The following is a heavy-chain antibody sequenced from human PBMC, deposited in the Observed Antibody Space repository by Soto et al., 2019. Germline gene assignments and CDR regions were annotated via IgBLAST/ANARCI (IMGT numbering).Heavy chain of an antibody. CDR3: AKAQYYPLYDYSGMDV. CDR1: GFTFSSYA. CDR2: ISGSGGST. Sequence: PGGSLRLSCAASGFTFSSYAMSWVRQAPGKGLEWVSAISGSGGSTYYADSVKGRFTISRDNSKNTLYLQMNSLRAEDTAVYYCAKAQYYPLYDYSGMDVWGQGTTLTVSS. J-gene: IGHJ6*02. D-gene: IGHD3-10*01. V-gene: IGHV3-23*01.